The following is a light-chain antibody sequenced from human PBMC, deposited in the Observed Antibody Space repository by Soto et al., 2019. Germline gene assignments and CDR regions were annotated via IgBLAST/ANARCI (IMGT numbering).Light chain of an antibody. V-gene: IGKV3-20*01. CDR1: QSVSSN. J-gene: IGKJ4*01. Sequence: EIVMTQSPATLSVSPGERATLSCRASQSVSSNLAWYQQKPGQAPRLLIYGASIRATGIPDRFSGSGSGTDFTLTISRLEPEDFAVYHCQQYGSSPLLTFGGGTTVDIK. CDR3: QQYGSSPLLT. CDR2: GAS.